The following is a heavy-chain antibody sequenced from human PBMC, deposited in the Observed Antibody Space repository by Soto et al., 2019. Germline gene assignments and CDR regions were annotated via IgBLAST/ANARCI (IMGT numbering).Heavy chain of an antibody. J-gene: IGHJ3*02. CDR3: ARGGSSDWQVAFDI. Sequence: PSETLSLTCTVSGGSVNSGSYYWTWIRQPPGKGLEWIGYVYDSGSFNYNPSLRSRVTMSIDMSRNQFSLKLTSVTAADTAVYYCARGGSSDWQVAFDIWGQGTMVTVSS. CDR1: GGSVNSGSYY. CDR2: VYDSGSF. D-gene: IGHD6-19*01. V-gene: IGHV4-61*01.